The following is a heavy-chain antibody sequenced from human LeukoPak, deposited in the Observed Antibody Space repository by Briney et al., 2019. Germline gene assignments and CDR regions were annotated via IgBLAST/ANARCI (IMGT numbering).Heavy chain of an antibody. Sequence: PGRSLRLSCAASGFTFSSYAMHWVRQAPGKGLEWVAVISYDGSNKYYADSVKSRFTISRDNSKNTLYLQMNSLRAEDTAVYYCARGANYDFWSGYLNWFDPWGQGTLVTVSS. J-gene: IGHJ5*02. CDR2: ISYDGSNK. CDR1: GFTFSSYA. CDR3: ARGANYDFWSGYLNWFDP. D-gene: IGHD3-3*01. V-gene: IGHV3-30-3*01.